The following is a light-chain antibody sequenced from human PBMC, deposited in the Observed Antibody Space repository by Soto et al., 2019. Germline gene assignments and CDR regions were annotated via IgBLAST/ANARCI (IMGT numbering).Light chain of an antibody. CDR1: QSLLHSNGDTY. J-gene: IGKJ1*01. CDR2: LRS. V-gene: IGKV2-28*01. CDR3: MQALHTPLT. Sequence: DIVMTQSPLSLPVTPGEPASISCRSSQSLLHSNGDTYLEWYLQKPGQSPQLLIYLRSLRAAGVLDRLSGGGSSRDFKLKIRRVEAEDVGVSYCMQALHTPLTFGQGTKVDIK.